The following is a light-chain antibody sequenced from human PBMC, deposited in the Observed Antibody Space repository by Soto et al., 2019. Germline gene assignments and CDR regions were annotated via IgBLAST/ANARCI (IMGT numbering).Light chain of an antibody. CDR3: DSYAGSNNHV. Sequence: QSVLTQPPSASGSPGQSVTISCTGTSSDVGRYNFVSWYQHHPGKAPKLLIYDVNKRPSGVPDRFSGSKSGNTASLTVSGLQAEDEAGYYCDSYAGSNNHVFGTGTKVTVL. J-gene: IGLJ1*01. CDR1: SSDVGRYNF. V-gene: IGLV2-8*01. CDR2: DVN.